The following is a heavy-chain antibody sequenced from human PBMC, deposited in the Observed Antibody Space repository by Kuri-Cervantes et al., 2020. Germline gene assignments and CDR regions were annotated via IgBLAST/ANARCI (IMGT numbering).Heavy chain of an antibody. J-gene: IGHJ4*02. CDR1: GFTFSSYG. V-gene: IGHV3-30*03. Sequence: GGSLRLSCAASGFTFSSYGMHWVRQAPGKGLEWVAVISYDGTEKHYEESVKGRFTISRDNSKNTLYLQMNSLRAEDTAVYYCARGEGTTAPFDYWGQGTLVTVSS. D-gene: IGHD4-17*01. CDR3: ARGEGTTAPFDY. CDR2: ISYDGTEK.